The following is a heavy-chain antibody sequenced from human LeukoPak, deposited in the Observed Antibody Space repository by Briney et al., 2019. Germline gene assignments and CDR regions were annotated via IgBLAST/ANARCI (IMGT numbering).Heavy chain of an antibody. CDR3: ARDEKYGDYVASSYYYYGMDV. Sequence: SVKVSCKASGGTFSSYTISWVRQAPGQGLEWMGRIIPILGIANYAQKFQGRVTITADKSTSTAYMELSSLRSEDTAVYYCARDEKYGDYVASSYYYYGMDVWGQGTTVTVSS. V-gene: IGHV1-69*04. CDR1: GGTFSSYT. CDR2: IIPILGIA. D-gene: IGHD4-17*01. J-gene: IGHJ6*02.